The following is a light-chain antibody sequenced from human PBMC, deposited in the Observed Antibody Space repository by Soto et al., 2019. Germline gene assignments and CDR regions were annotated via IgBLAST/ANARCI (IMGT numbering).Light chain of an antibody. CDR2: GVS. CDR1: SSDVGGYNY. V-gene: IGLV2-14*03. CDR3: SSYRISSAPV. Sequence: QSALTQPASVSGSPGQSITISCTGTSSDVGGYNYVSWYQQHPGKAPKLMIYGVSNLPSGVSHRFSGSKSGNTASLTISGLQAEFLADYYCSSYRISSAPVFGTATMVTDL. J-gene: IGLJ1*01.